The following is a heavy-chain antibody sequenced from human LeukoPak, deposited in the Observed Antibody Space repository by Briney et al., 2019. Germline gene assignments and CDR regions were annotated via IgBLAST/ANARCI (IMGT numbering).Heavy chain of an antibody. CDR3: AKETDVDSAMAQFDY. CDR1: GFTFSSYA. D-gene: IGHD5-18*01. CDR2: ISGSGGST. J-gene: IGHJ4*02. Sequence: PGGSLRLSCAASGFTFSSYAMSWVRQAPGKGLEWVSAISGSGGSTYYADSVKGRFTISRDNSKNTLHLQMNSLRAEDTAVYYCAKETDVDSAMAQFDYWGQGTLVTVSS. V-gene: IGHV3-23*01.